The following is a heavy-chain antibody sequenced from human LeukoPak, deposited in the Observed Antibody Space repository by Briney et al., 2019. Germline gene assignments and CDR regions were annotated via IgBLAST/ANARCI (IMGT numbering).Heavy chain of an antibody. CDR1: GFTFSSYA. J-gene: IGHJ4*02. Sequence: GGSLRLSCAASGFTFSSYAMNWVRQAPGKGLEWVSGISGSGGSTYYADSVKGRFTISRDNAKNSLYLQMNSLRAEDTALYYCAKDSRITIFGVIDYWGQGSLVTVSS. V-gene: IGHV3-23*01. D-gene: IGHD3-3*01. CDR3: AKDSRITIFGVIDY. CDR2: ISGSGGST.